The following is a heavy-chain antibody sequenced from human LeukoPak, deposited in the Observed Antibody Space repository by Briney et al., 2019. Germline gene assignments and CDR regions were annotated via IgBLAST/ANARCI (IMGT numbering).Heavy chain of an antibody. D-gene: IGHD5-18*01. J-gene: IGHJ4*02. CDR1: GGSISSSSYY. Sequence: PSETLSLTCTVSGGSISSSSYYRGWIRQPPGKGLEWIGSIYYSGSSCYNPSLKSRVTISVHTSKNQFSLKLSSVTAADTAVYYCARHVDTATDYFDYWGQGTLVTVSS. CDR3: ARHVDTATDYFDY. CDR2: IYYSGSS. V-gene: IGHV4-39*01.